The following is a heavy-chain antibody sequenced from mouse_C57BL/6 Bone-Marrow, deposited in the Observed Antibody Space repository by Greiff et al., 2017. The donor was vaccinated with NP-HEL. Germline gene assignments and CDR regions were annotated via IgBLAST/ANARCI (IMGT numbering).Heavy chain of an antibody. J-gene: IGHJ1*03. V-gene: IGHV1-81*01. CDR3: ARDGSSHWYFDV. D-gene: IGHD1-1*01. Sequence: VQLQQSGAELVRPGASVKLSCKASGYTFTSYGISWVKQRTGQGLEWIGEIYPRSGNTYYNEKFKGKATLTADKSSSTAYMGLRSLTSEDAAVYFCARDGSSHWYFDVWGTGTTVTVSS. CDR1: GYTFTSYG. CDR2: IYPRSGNT.